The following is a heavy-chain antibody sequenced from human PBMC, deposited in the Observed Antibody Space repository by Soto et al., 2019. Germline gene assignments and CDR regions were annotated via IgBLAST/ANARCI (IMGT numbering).Heavy chain of an antibody. J-gene: IGHJ4*02. V-gene: IGHV3-30-3*01. CDR2: ISYDGSNQ. CDR1: GFTFDTYA. CDR3: TRGLLTDFFDY. Sequence: VQLVESGGGVVQSGRSLRLSCAASGFTFDTYAMHWVRQAPGKGLEWVAVISYDGSNQFYAGSVKGRFTVSRDNSKNTLYLQVNSLRNDDTAVYYCTRGLLTDFFDYRGQGALVTVSS.